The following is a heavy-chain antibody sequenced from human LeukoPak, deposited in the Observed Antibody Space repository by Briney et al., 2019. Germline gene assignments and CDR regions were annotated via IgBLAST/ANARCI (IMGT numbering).Heavy chain of an antibody. CDR1: GGSISSYY. V-gene: IGHV4-59*01. CDR3: ARAPDYGDYLDY. Sequence: PSETLSLTCTVSGGSISSYYWSWIRQPPGKGLEWIGYIYYSGSTNYNPSLKSRVTISVDTSKKQSSLKLSSVTAADTAVYYCARAPDYGDYLDYWGQGTLVTVSS. D-gene: IGHD4-17*01. J-gene: IGHJ4*02. CDR2: IYYSGST.